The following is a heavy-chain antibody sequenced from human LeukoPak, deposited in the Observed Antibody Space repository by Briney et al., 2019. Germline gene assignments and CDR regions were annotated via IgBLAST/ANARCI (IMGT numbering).Heavy chain of an antibody. CDR1: GYTFPTYD. J-gene: IGHJ4*02. CDR3: ARAPIAVAGNHDY. CDR2: MNPNSGNT. D-gene: IGHD6-19*01. V-gene: IGHV1-8*01. Sequence: GASVKVSCKASGYTFPTYDINWVRQATGQGLEWMGWMNPNSGNTGYAQKFQGRVTMTRNTSISIAYMELSSLRSEDTAVYYCARAPIAVAGNHDYWGQGTLVTVSS.